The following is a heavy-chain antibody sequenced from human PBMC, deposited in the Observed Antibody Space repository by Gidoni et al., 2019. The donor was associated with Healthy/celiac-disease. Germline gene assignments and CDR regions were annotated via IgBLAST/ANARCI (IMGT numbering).Heavy chain of an antibody. CDR3: ARDPSPNVVVAAADAFDI. D-gene: IGHD2-15*01. Sequence: EVQLVESGGGLVQPGGSLRLSCAASGFTFSSSWLSWVRQAPGKGLEWVANIKQDGSEKYYVDSVKGRFTISRDNAKNSLYLQMNSLRAEDTAVYYCARDPSPNVVVAAADAFDIWGQGTMVTVSS. CDR2: IKQDGSEK. J-gene: IGHJ3*02. V-gene: IGHV3-7*03. CDR1: GFTFSSSW.